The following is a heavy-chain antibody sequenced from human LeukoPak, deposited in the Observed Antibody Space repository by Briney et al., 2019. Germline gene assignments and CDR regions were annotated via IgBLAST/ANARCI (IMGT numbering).Heavy chain of an antibody. J-gene: IGHJ4*02. D-gene: IGHD6-19*01. Sequence: PGGSLRLSCAASGFTFNSYAMTWVRQAPGKGLEWVSAISSGGGTTYYADSVKGRFTISRDNSKNTLYLQMSSLRAEDTAAYYCAKYRGPGSGWYGDYWGQGTLVTVSS. CDR2: ISSGGGTT. V-gene: IGHV3-23*01. CDR3: AKYRGPGSGWYGDY. CDR1: GFTFNSYA.